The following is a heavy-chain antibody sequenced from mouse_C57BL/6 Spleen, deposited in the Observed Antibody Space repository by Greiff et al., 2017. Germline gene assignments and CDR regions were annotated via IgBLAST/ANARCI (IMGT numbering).Heavy chain of an antibody. Sequence: QVQLQQPGAELVKPGASVKMSCKASGYTFTSYWITWVKQRPGQGLEWIGDIYPGSGSTNYNEKFKSKATLTVDTSSSTAYMQLSSLTSEDSAVYYCARENYYGLATEDYAMDYWGQGTSVTVSS. D-gene: IGHD1-1*01. V-gene: IGHV1-55*01. CDR1: GYTFTSYW. J-gene: IGHJ4*01. CDR3: ARENYYGLATEDYAMDY. CDR2: IYPGSGST.